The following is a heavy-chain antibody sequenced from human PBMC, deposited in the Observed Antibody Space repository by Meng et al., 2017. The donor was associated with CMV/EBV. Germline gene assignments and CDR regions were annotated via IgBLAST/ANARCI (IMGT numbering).Heavy chain of an antibody. CDR3: ARIGLYPGRMYQLNAFDI. D-gene: IGHD2-2*01. CDR1: GFTFSSYE. V-gene: IGHV3-48*03. CDR2: ISSSGSTI. J-gene: IGHJ3*02. Sequence: GESLKISCAASGFTFSSYEMNWVRQAPGKGLEWVSYISSSGSTIYYADSVKGRFTISRDNAKNSLYLQMNSLRAEDTAVYYCARIGLYPGRMYQLNAFDIWGQGTMVTVSS.